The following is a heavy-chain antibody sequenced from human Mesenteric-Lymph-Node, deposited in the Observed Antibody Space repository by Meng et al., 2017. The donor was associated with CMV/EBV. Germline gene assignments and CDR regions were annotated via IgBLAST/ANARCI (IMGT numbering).Heavy chain of an antibody. CDR1: GLMFGRYA. CDR3: AKASGDGYSDPIDY. J-gene: IGHJ4*02. CDR2: ITGSGGST. Sequence: GESLKISCAVSGLMFGRYAMSWVRQAPGKGLEWVSHITGSGGSTYYANSVKGRFTISRDNSKNTLYLQMNSLRAEDTAGYYCAKASGDGYSDPIDYWGQGTLVTVSS. V-gene: IGHV3-23*01. D-gene: IGHD5-24*01.